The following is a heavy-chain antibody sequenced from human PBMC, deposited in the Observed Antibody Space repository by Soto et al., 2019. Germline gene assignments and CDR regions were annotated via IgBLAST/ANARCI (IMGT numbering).Heavy chain of an antibody. CDR3: ARTDRDFYGLDV. CDR1: GFTFRNYD. CDR2: ISAAGDP. J-gene: IGHJ6*02. V-gene: IGHV3-13*05. Sequence: EVQLVESGGGLVQPGGSLRLTCEASGFTFRNYDMHWVRQGTGKGLEWVSGISAAGDPDYADSVEGRFTISRENAQNSFFLQMNCLRVGDTAIYYCARTDRDFYGLDVWCQGTTVIVSS.